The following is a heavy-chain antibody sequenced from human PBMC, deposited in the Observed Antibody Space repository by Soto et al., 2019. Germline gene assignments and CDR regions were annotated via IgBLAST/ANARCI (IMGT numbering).Heavy chain of an antibody. CDR1: GGSISSGGYS. CDR3: VRAGGLGAVAADS. D-gene: IGHD6-19*01. J-gene: IGHJ4*02. V-gene: IGHV4-30-2*01. CDR2: IYHSGST. Sequence: QLQLQESGSGLVKPSQTLSLTCAVSGGSISSGGYSWSWIRQPPGKGLEWIGYIYHSGSTYYNPSLKSRVTISVDRSKNQFSLKLSSVTAADTAVYYCVRAGGLGAVAADSWGQGTLVTVSS.